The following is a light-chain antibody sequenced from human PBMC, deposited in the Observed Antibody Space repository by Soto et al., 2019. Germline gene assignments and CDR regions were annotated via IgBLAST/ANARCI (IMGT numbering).Light chain of an antibody. CDR2: AAS. CDR1: ESISTY. CDR3: QQTYSTPYT. J-gene: IGKJ2*01. V-gene: IGKV1-39*01. Sequence: DIQMTQSPSSLSASVGDRVTITCRASESISTYLNWYQHKPGKAPKLLIYAASSLQSAVPSRFSGSGSGTDFTLTISSLQPEDCATYYCQQTYSTPYTFGQGIKLEIK.